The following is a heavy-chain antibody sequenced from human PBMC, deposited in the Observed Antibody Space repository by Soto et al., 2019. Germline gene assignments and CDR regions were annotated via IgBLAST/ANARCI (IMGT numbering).Heavy chain of an antibody. CDR3: TTDSGAAAGTGYYYGMDV. CDR1: GFTFSNAW. D-gene: IGHD6-13*01. V-gene: IGHV3-15*01. CDR2: IKSKTDGGTT. Sequence: PGGSLRLSCAASGFTFSNAWMSWVRQAPGKGLEWVGRIKSKTDGGTTDYAAPVKGRFTTSRDDSKNTLYLQMNSLKTEDTAVYYCTTDSGAAAGTGYYYGMDVWGQGTTVTVSS. J-gene: IGHJ6*02.